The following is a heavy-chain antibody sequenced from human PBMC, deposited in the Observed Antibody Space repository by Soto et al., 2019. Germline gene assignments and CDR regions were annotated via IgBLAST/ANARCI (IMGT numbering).Heavy chain of an antibody. D-gene: IGHD6-13*01. V-gene: IGHV3-33*01. CDR3: ARDLFGGAAADHYYYGMDV. Sequence: QVQLVESGGGLVQPGRSLRLSCAASGFTFSSYCMHWVRQAPGKGLEWVAVIRYDGSNKYYADSVKGRFTISRDNSKNTLYLQLNSLRAEDTAVYYCARDLFGGAAADHYYYGMDVWGQGTTVTVAS. CDR1: GFTFSSYC. CDR2: IRYDGSNK. J-gene: IGHJ6*02.